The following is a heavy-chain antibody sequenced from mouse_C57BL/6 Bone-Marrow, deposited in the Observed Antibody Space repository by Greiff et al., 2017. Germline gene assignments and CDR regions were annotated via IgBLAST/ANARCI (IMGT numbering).Heavy chain of an antibody. V-gene: IGHV3-6*01. D-gene: IGHD1-1*01. CDR2: ISYDGSN. Sequence: EVKLEESGPGLVKPSQSLSLTCSVTGYSITSGYYWNWIRQFPGNKLEWMGYISYDGSNNYNPSLKNRISITRDTSKNQFFLKLNSVTTEYTATYYCARVSGSSYPYYAMDYWGQGTSVTVSS. CDR1: GYSITSGYY. CDR3: ARVSGSSYPYYAMDY. J-gene: IGHJ4*01.